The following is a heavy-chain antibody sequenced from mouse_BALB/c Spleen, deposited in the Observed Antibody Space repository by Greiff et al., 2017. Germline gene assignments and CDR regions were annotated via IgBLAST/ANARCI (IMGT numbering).Heavy chain of an antibody. Sequence: EVKLMESGGGLVQPGGSLRLSCATSGFTFTDYYMSWVRQPPGKALEWLGFIRNKANGYTTEYSASVKGRFTISRDNSQSILYLQMNTLRAEDSATYYCARGAYGSRGIAFFDYWGQGTTLTVSS. CDR1: GFTFTDYY. V-gene: IGHV7-3*02. D-gene: IGHD1-1*01. CDR3: ARGAYGSRGIAFFDY. CDR2: IRNKANGYTT. J-gene: IGHJ2*01.